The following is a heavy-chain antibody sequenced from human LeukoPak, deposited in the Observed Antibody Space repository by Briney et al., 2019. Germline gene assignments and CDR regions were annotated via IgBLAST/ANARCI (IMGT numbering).Heavy chain of an antibody. Sequence: GGSLRLSCAASGFTFSSYAMSWVRQAPGKGLEWVSAISGSGGSTYYADSVKGRFTISRDNSKNTLYLQMNSLRAEDTAVYYCAKGFLFTAVAAFYYHGMDVWGKGTTVPVSS. CDR3: AKGFLFTAVAAFYYHGMDV. J-gene: IGHJ6*04. V-gene: IGHV3-23*01. CDR1: GFTFSSYA. CDR2: ISGSGGST. D-gene: IGHD6-19*01.